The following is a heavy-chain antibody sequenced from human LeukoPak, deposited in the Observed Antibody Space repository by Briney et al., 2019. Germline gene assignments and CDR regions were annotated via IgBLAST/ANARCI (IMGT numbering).Heavy chain of an antibody. CDR3: AKRGDFWSGFTRGFDY. Sequence: GGSLRLSCAVSGFTFSSYAMSWVRQAPGKGLEWVSAISGSGGSTYYADSVKGRFTISRDNSKNTLYLQMNSLRAEDTAVYYCAKRGDFWSGFTRGFDYWGQGTLVTVSS. D-gene: IGHD3-3*01. CDR1: GFTFSSYA. J-gene: IGHJ4*02. CDR2: ISGSGGST. V-gene: IGHV3-23*01.